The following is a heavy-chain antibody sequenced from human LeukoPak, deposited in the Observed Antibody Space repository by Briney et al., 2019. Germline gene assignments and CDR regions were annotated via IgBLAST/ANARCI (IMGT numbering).Heavy chain of an antibody. CDR1: GGSISSSNYY. CDR3: ARGSGSYYRRNFDY. J-gene: IGHJ4*02. D-gene: IGHD1-26*01. V-gene: IGHV4-39*01. CDR2: MYYSGST. Sequence: SETLSLTCTVSGGSISSSNYYWGWIRQPPGKGLEWIGSMYYSGSTYYNPSVKSRVTISVDTSKNQFSLKLSSVTAADTAVYYCARGSGSYYRRNFDYWGQGTLVTVSS.